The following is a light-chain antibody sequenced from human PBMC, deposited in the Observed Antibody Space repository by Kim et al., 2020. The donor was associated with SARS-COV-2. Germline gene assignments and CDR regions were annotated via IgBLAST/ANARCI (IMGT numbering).Light chain of an antibody. CDR1: SSDVGSYKF. J-gene: IGLJ2*01. V-gene: IGLV2-23*02. CDR3: CSYAGSSNVV. CDR2: EVT. Sequence: QSALTQPASVSGSPGQSITISCTGTSSDVGSYKFVSWYQQHPGKAPKLMIYEVTKRPSGVSNRFSGSKSGNTASLTISGLQAEDEADYYCCSYAGSSNVVFGGGTQLTVL.